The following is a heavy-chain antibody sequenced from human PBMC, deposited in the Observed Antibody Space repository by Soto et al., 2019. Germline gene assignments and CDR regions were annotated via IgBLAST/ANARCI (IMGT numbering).Heavy chain of an antibody. V-gene: IGHV4-59*11. CDR2: MYNSGTT. CDR3: ARGPNYDQWSPVDY. Sequence: QVQLQESGPGLVKPSENLSLTCSVSGGSISSHYWSWIRQPPGKGLEWIGYMYNSGTTNYNPALKSRLTISVDTSKNQFSLKLTSVTAADTAVYYCARGPNYDQWSPVDYWGQGTLVTVSS. J-gene: IGHJ4*02. CDR1: GGSISSHY. D-gene: IGHD3-3*01.